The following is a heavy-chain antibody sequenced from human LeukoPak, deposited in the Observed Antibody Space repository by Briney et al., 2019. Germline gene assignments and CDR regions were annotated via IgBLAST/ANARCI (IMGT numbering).Heavy chain of an antibody. J-gene: IGHJ4*02. CDR2: IWYDGSNK. V-gene: IGHV3-30*02. Sequence: PGGSLRLSCAASGFTFSSYGMHWVRQAPGKGLEWVAVIWYDGSNKYYADSVKGRFTISRDNSKNTLYLQMNSLRADDTGVYYCATYQHSSSWYYWGQGTLVTVSS. CDR1: GFTFSSYG. CDR3: ATYQHSSSWYY. D-gene: IGHD6-13*01.